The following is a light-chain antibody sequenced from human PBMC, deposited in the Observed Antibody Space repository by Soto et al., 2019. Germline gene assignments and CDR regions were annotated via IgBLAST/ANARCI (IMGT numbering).Light chain of an antibody. Sequence: QSVLTQPHSVSGSPGQSVTISCTGTSNDIGGYNSVSWYQRHPGKAPKLIIYDVTKRPSGVPDRFSGSKSGDTASLTISGLQSEDEADYYCCSYAGSYNWVFGGGTKLTVL. CDR1: SNDIGGYNS. CDR3: CSYAGSYNWV. J-gene: IGLJ3*02. CDR2: DVT. V-gene: IGLV2-11*01.